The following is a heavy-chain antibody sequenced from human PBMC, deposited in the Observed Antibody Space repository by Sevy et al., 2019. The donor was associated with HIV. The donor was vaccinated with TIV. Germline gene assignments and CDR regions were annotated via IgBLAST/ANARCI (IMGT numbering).Heavy chain of an antibody. Sequence: GGSLRLSCTASGFTFGDYVVSWFRQAPGKGLEWVGFIRSKAYGGTTEYAASVKGRFTISRDDSKSIASLQMNSLKTEDTAVYFCARDAGGNGGSYFYYFDYWGQGSLVTVSS. CDR2: IRSKAYGGTT. CDR3: ARDAGGNGGSYFYYFDY. CDR1: GFTFGDYV. J-gene: IGHJ4*02. V-gene: IGHV3-49*03. D-gene: IGHD1-26*01.